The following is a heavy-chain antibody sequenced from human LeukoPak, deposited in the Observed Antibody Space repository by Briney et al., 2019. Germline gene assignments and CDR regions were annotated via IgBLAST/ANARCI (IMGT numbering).Heavy chain of an antibody. V-gene: IGHV1-8*01. CDR3: ARKYYGSGSYGY. D-gene: IGHD3-10*01. J-gene: IGHJ4*02. Sequence: GSVKVSCKASGYTFTIFDINWVRQAPGQGLEWVGWMNPKTGDTVYAQNFQGRVTMTRDTSIGTAYMELSSLRSEDTAVYYCARKYYGSGSYGYWGQGTLVTVSS. CDR1: GYTFTIFD. CDR2: MNPKTGDT.